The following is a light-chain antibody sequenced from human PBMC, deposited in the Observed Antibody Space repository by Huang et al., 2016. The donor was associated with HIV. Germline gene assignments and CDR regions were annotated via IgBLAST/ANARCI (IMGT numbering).Light chain of an antibody. CDR2: DAY. CDR1: QSISSW. V-gene: IGKV1-5*01. CDR3: QQYNSYPYT. J-gene: IGKJ2*01. Sequence: DIQMTQSPSTLSASVGDRVTITCRASQSISSWLAWYQQKPGKAPKILIYDAYSLESGVPSRVSGSGSGTEFTRTISSLQPDNFATYYCQQYNSYPYTFGQGTKLEIK.